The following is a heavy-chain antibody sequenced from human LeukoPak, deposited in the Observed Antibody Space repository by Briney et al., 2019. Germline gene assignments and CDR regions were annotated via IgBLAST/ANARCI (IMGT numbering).Heavy chain of an antibody. Sequence: PGGSLRLSCAASGSTFSSYAMHWVRQAPGKGLEWVAVISYDGSNKYYADSVKGRFTISRDNSKNTLYLQMNSLRAEDTAVYYCARDPIAAASYFDYWGQGTLVTVSS. CDR3: ARDPIAAASYFDY. V-gene: IGHV3-30-3*01. CDR1: GSTFSSYA. J-gene: IGHJ4*02. CDR2: ISYDGSNK. D-gene: IGHD6-13*01.